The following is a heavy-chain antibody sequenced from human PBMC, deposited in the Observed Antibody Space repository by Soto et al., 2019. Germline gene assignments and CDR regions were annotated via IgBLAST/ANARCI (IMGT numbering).Heavy chain of an antibody. CDR2: IYWNDDK. CDR1: GFSLSTTGVG. J-gene: IGHJ4*02. D-gene: IGHD1-1*01. V-gene: IGHV2-5*01. Sequence: QITLKESGPTLVKPTQTLTLTCTFSGFSLSTTGVGVGWIRQPPGKALEWLALIYWNDDKRYRPSLKSRLTITKDTSKNHVVLTMTNMDPVDTATYLCARRMYIGHFDYWGQGTLVPVSS. CDR3: ARRMYIGHFDY.